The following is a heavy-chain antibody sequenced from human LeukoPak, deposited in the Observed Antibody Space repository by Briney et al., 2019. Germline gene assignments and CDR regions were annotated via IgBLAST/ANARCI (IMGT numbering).Heavy chain of an antibody. D-gene: IGHD4-11*01. CDR3: ARGERRRNDYSNYGRGRGLGF. J-gene: IGHJ4*02. CDR1: GGSFSGYY. CDR2: INHSGST. V-gene: IGHV4-34*01. Sequence: SETLSLTCAVYGGSFSGYYWSWIRQPPGKGLEWIGEINHSGSTNYNPSLKSRVTISVDTSKNQFSLKLSSVTAADTAVYYCARGERRRNDYSNYGRGRGLGFWGQGTLVTVSS.